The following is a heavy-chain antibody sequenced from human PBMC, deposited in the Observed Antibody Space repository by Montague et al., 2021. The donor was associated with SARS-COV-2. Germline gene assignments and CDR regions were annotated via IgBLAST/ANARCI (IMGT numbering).Heavy chain of an antibody. CDR1: GDSTSTDNW. J-gene: IGHJ4*02. V-gene: IGHV4-4*02. CDR2: IYHTGSN. D-gene: IGHD1-26*01. CDR3: ARKGGGRSDLAY. Sequence: SETLSLTCVVFGDSTSTDNWWTWVRLPPGKGLGRVGEIYHTGSNKNNPSIRSVVSMAVNKYWNQFSLRLTSVTAADTAIYYCARKGGGRSDLAYWGQGTLVTVSS.